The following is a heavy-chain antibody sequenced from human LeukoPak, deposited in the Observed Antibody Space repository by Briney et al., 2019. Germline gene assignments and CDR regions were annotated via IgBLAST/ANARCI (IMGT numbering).Heavy chain of an antibody. V-gene: IGHV3-11*01. CDR1: GFTFSDYY. CDR3: ARAGPASYEARKQQLAPY. D-gene: IGHD6-13*01. Sequence: PGGSLGLSCAASGFTFSDYYMSWIRQAPGKGLEWVSYISSSGSTIYYADSVKGRFTISRDNAKNSLYLQMNSLRAEDTAVYYCARAGPASYEARKQQLAPYWGQGTLVTVSS. CDR2: ISSSGSTI. J-gene: IGHJ4*02.